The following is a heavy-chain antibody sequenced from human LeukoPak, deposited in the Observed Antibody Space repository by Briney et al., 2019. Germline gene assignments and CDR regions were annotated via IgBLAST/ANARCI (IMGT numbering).Heavy chain of an antibody. V-gene: IGHV1-46*01. J-gene: IGHJ4*02. D-gene: IGHD3-10*01. Sequence: ASVKVSCKASGYTFTSYYMHWVRQAPGQGLEWMGIINPSGGSTSYAQKFQGRVTMTRDTSTSTVYMELSSLRSEDTAVYYCARDRANLRYYYGSGSQAPYFDYWGQGTLVTVSS. CDR2: INPSGGST. CDR3: ARDRANLRYYYGSGSQAPYFDY. CDR1: GYTFTSYY.